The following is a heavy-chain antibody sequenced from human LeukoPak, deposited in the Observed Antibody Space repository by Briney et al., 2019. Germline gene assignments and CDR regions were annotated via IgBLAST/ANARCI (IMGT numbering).Heavy chain of an antibody. CDR2: IIPIFGTA. J-gene: IGHJ6*04. Sequence: SVKVSCKASGGTFSSYAISWVRQAPGQGLEWMGGIIPIFGTANYAQKFQGRVTIAADESTSTAYMELSSLRSEDTAMYYCARPRGGIAAGSYYYYYGMDVWGKGTTVTVSS. CDR3: ARPRGGIAAGSYYYYYGMDV. D-gene: IGHD6-13*01. CDR1: GGTFSSYA. V-gene: IGHV1-69*13.